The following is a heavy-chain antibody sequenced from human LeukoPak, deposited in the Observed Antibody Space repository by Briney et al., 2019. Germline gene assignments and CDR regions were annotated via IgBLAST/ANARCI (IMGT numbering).Heavy chain of an antibody. J-gene: IGHJ4*02. V-gene: IGHV4-59*01. CDR1: GGSISSYY. CDR3: AAPGIAAAGPHYYFDY. D-gene: IGHD6-13*01. CDR2: IYYSGST. Sequence: SETLSLTCTVSGGSISSYYWSWIRQPPGKGLEWIGYIYYSGSTNYNPSLKSRVTISVDTSKNQFSLKLSSVTAADTAVYYCAAPGIAAAGPHYYFDYWGQGTLVTVSS.